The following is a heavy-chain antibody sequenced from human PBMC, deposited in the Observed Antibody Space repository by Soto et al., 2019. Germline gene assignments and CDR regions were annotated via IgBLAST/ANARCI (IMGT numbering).Heavy chain of an antibody. CDR3: AHLTTVIGARYFDY. Sequence: QITLKESGPTLVKPTQTLTLTCTFSGFSLSTSGVGVGWIRQPPGKALDWLALIYWSDDKRYSPSLKSRLTITKDTSKTQVVLTLTNMDPVDTATYYCAHLTTVIGARYFDYWGQGTLVTVSS. D-gene: IGHD4-17*01. CDR1: GFSLSTSGVG. V-gene: IGHV2-5*01. J-gene: IGHJ4*02. CDR2: IYWSDDK.